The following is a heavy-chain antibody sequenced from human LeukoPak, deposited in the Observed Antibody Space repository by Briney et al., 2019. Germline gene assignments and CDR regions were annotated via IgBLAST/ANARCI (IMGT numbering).Heavy chain of an antibody. D-gene: IGHD3-9*01. Sequence: ASVKVSCKASGYTFTSYAMHWVRQAPGQRLEWMGWINAGNGNTKYSQKFQGRVTITRDTSASTAYMKLSSLRSEDTAVYYCARVPTYFDWQPDWGQGTLVTVSS. J-gene: IGHJ4*02. CDR2: INAGNGNT. CDR3: ARVPTYFDWQPD. CDR1: GYTFTSYA. V-gene: IGHV1-3*01.